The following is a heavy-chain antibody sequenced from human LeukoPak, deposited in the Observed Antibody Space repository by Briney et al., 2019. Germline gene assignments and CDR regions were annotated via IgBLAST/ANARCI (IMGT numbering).Heavy chain of an antibody. CDR1: GFTFSSYS. Sequence: GGSLRLSCVASGFTFSSYSMKWVRQAPGKGLEWVSSISSSSSYIDYAESVKGRFTISRDNAKNSLYLQMRSLRAEDTAVFYCARDRDFWSSYDGIDGWDVWGQGTTVTVSS. J-gene: IGHJ6*02. CDR3: ARDRDFWSSYDGIDGWDV. D-gene: IGHD3-3*01. CDR2: ISSSSSYI. V-gene: IGHV3-21*01.